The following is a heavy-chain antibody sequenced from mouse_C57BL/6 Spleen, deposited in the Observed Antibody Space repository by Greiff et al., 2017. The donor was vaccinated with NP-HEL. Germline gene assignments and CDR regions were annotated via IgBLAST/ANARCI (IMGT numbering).Heavy chain of an antibody. CDR1: GYTFTSYW. Sequence: QVQLQQPGAELVKPGASVKVSCKASGYTFTSYWMHWVKQRPGQGLEWIVRIHPSDSDTNYNQKFKGKATLTVDKSSSTAYMQLSSLTSEDSAVYYCASPYYGNYAFDYWGQGTTLTVSS. D-gene: IGHD2-1*01. CDR3: ASPYYGNYAFDY. J-gene: IGHJ2*01. V-gene: IGHV1-74*01. CDR2: IHPSDSDT.